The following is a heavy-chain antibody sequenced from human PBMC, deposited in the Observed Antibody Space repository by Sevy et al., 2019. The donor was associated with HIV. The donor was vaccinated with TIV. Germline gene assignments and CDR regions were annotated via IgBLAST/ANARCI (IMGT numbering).Heavy chain of an antibody. J-gene: IGHJ6*03. Sequence: GGSLRLSCSASGFTFSNYGMHWVSQSPGKGLEYVSGISSNGDSTYYADAVKGRFTVSRDNSKNTLYLQMSNLRPQDTAMYYCVKASRSVAVAGSYYFYCMDVWGKGTTVTVSS. V-gene: IGHV3-64D*06. CDR2: ISSNGDST. CDR3: VKASRSVAVAGSYYFYCMDV. CDR1: GFTFSNYG. D-gene: IGHD6-19*01.